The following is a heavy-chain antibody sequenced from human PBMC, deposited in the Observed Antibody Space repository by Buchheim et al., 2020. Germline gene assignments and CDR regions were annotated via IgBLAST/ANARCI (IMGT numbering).Heavy chain of an antibody. CDR1: GFTFSRYW. CDR3: ATGYSSSWYPDGNDY. D-gene: IGHD6-13*01. CDR2: INSDGSST. Sequence: EQLVESGGGVVQPGRSLRLSCAASGFTFSRYWMHWVRQAPGKGLVWVSGINSDGSSTTYADSVKGRFTISRDNGKNTLFLQMNSLRAEDTAVYYCATGYSSSWYPDGNDYWGQGTL. V-gene: IGHV3-74*02. J-gene: IGHJ4*02.